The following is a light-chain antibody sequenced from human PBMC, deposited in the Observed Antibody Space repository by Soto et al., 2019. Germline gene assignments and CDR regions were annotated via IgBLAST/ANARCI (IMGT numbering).Light chain of an antibody. Sequence: EIVLSQSPDTLSLSPGERATLSCRASQSISTSYVAWYQPRPGQAPRLLIHTTSNRATGIPDRFTGSGAGGDFTHTISRLEPEDVGVYYGQQYNIWRPAYTFGLGTKLESK. CDR3: QQYNIWRPAYT. CDR2: TTS. V-gene: IGKV3-20*01. J-gene: IGKJ2*01. CDR1: QSISTSY.